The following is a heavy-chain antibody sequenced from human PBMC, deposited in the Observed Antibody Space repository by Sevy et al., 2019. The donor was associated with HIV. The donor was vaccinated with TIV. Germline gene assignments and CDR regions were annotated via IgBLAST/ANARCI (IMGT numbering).Heavy chain of an antibody. D-gene: IGHD2-21*02. V-gene: IGHV1-8*01. CDR2: LNPNSDNT. CDR1: GYTFTSHD. Sequence: ASVKVSCKASGYTFTSHDINWVRRASGQGLEWIGGLNPNSDNTGYGERFKGRVTMTRDSSISTAYMDLSSLTSEDTAVYYCARVVSCGGDCYYLDHWGQGTLVTVSS. CDR3: ARVVSCGGDCYYLDH. J-gene: IGHJ4*02.